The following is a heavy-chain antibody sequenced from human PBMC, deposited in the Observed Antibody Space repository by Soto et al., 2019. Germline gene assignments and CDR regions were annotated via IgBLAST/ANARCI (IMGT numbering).Heavy chain of an antibody. J-gene: IGHJ4*02. V-gene: IGHV2-70*01. CDR3: ARIPYYDSSGYTAADY. CDR1: GFSLSTSGTC. CDR2: IDWDDDK. D-gene: IGHD3-22*01. Sequence: SGPTLVNPTQTLTLTCTFSGFSLSTSGTCVSWIRQPPGKALEWLALIDWDDDKYYSTSLKARLTISKDTSKNQVVLTMTNMDPVDTATYYCARIPYYDSSGYTAADYWGQGTLVTVSS.